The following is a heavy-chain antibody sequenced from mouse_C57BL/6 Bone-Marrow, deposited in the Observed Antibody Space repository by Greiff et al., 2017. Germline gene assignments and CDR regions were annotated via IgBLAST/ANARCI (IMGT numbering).Heavy chain of an antibody. Sequence: VQLQQSGAELARPGASVKLSCKASGYTFTSYGISWVKQRTGQGLEWIGESYPRSGNTYYNEKFKGKATLTADKSSSTAYMELRSLTSEDSAVYFCARSGWLLRYAMDYWGQGTSVTVSS. V-gene: IGHV1-81*01. D-gene: IGHD2-3*01. CDR2: SYPRSGNT. J-gene: IGHJ4*01. CDR3: ARSGWLLRYAMDY. CDR1: GYTFTSYG.